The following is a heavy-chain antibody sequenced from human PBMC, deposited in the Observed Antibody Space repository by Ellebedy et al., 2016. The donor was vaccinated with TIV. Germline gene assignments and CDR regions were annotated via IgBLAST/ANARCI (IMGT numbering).Heavy chain of an antibody. CDR3: ARDTSGGIDY. CDR1: GGSISSDY. J-gene: IGHJ4*02. Sequence: SETLSLTCTVSGGSISSDYWSWIRQTPGKGLEYIGQIYCSGSADYNPSLKSRVTMSQDTSKNQLSLRLTSVTAADTAVYYCARDTSGGIDYWGQGTLVTVSS. V-gene: IGHV4-59*12. CDR2: IYCSGSA. D-gene: IGHD2-15*01.